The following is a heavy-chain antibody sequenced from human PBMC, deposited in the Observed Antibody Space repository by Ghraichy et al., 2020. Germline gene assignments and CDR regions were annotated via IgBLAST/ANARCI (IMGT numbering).Heavy chain of an antibody. CDR3: ARAPANGDGYNDPMYNWFDP. Sequence: SVKISCKASGGTFSSYAISWVRQAPGQGLEWMGGIIPIFGTANYAQKFQGRVTITADESTSTAYMELSSLRSEDTAVYYCARAPANGDGYNDPMYNWFDPWGQGTLVTVSS. J-gene: IGHJ5*02. D-gene: IGHD5-24*01. CDR2: IIPIFGTA. V-gene: IGHV1-69*13. CDR1: GGTFSSYA.